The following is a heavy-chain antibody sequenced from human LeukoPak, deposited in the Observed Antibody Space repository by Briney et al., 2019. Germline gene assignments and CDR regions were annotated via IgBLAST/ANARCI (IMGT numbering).Heavy chain of an antibody. V-gene: IGHV1-18*01. CDR3: ARVGHYYDSSGYYPDAFDI. CDR1: GYTFTSYG. Sequence: ASVKVSCKASGYTFTSYGISWVRQAPGQGLEWMGWISAYNGNTNHAQKLQGRVTMTTDTSTSTAYMELRSLRSDDTAVYYCARVGHYYDSSGYYPDAFDIWGQGTMVTVSS. D-gene: IGHD3-22*01. CDR2: ISAYNGNT. J-gene: IGHJ3*02.